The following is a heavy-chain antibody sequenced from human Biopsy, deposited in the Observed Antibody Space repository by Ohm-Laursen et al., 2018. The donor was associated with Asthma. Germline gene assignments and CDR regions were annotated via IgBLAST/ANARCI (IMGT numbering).Heavy chain of an antibody. CDR3: AKGEDPRPIADRSDL. CDR1: GMPFSRAS. J-gene: IGHJ3*01. CDR2: VSFDGSYT. D-gene: IGHD3-16*02. Sequence: SLRLSCAASGMPFSRASIHWVRQAPGKGLEWMALVSFDGSYTYYSASAQGRFTIARDNSRHTVYLHMNSLRVEDTAVYFCAKGEDPRPIADRSDLWGLGTLVTVSS. V-gene: IGHV3-30*18.